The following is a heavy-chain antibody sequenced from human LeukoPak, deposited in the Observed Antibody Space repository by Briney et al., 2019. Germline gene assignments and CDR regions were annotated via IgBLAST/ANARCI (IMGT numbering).Heavy chain of an antibody. Sequence: PGGSLRLSCAASGFTFSTHGMTWVRQAPGKGLEWVSIISDNGDYRYYTDSVKGRFTISRDNSKNTVYMQMDSLRTDDTATYYCAKDRGYHDKTGYRTFDYWGRGTLVTVSS. CDR1: GFTFSTHG. CDR2: ISDNGDYR. CDR3: AKDRGYHDKTGYRTFDY. D-gene: IGHD3-9*01. J-gene: IGHJ4*02. V-gene: IGHV3-23*01.